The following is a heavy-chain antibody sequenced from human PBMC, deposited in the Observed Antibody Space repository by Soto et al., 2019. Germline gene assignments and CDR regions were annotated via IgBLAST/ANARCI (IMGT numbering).Heavy chain of an antibody. V-gene: IGHV3-30-3*01. D-gene: IGHD2-21*02. J-gene: IGHJ3*02. CDR3: ARARVVVTAFDAFDI. CDR1: GFTFGSYA. Sequence: PGGSLRLSCAASGFTFGSYAMHWVRQAPGKGLEWVAVISYDGSNKYYADSVKGRFTISRDNSKNTLYLQMNSLRAEDTAVYYCARARVVVTAFDAFDIWGQGTMVTVSS. CDR2: ISYDGSNK.